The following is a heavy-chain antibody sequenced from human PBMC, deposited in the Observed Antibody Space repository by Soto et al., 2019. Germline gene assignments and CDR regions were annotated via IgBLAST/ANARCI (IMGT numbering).Heavy chain of an antibody. Sequence: AGSLRLSCAASGFTFSSYSMNWVRQAPGKGLEWVSYISSSSSTIYYADSVKGRFTISRDNAKNSLYLQMNSLRDEDTAVYYCARGRCSGGSCYSNYYYGMDVWGQGTTVTVSS. V-gene: IGHV3-48*02. D-gene: IGHD2-15*01. CDR3: ARGRCSGGSCYSNYYYGMDV. J-gene: IGHJ6*02. CDR1: GFTFSSYS. CDR2: ISSSSSTI.